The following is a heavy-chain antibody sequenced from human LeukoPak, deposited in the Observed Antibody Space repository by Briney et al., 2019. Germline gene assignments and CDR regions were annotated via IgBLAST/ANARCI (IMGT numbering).Heavy chain of an antibody. D-gene: IGHD3-10*01. J-gene: IGHJ4*02. Sequence: PGGSLRLSCAASGFPFDDYGMNWVRQLPGKGLEWVSGISWDSSRMGYADSVKGRFTVSRDNAKNSLYLQMNSLRKEDTALYYCVKDSGSGNYRVDRGDFDFWGQGILVTVSS. V-gene: IGHV3-9*01. CDR3: VKDSGSGNYRVDRGDFDF. CDR1: GFPFDDYG. CDR2: ISWDSSRM.